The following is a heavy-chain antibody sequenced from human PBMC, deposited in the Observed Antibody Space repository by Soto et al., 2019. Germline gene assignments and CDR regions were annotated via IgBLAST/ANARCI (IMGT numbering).Heavy chain of an antibody. CDR3: TTDLESRGDYVY. D-gene: IGHD4-17*01. CDR1: GFTFGNAW. Sequence: GGSLRLSCAASGFTFGNAWMSWVRQAPGKGLEWVGRIKSKTDGGTTDYAAPVKGRFTISRDDSKNTLYLQMNSLKTEDTAVYYCTTDLESRGDYVYCGQGTLVTVSS. J-gene: IGHJ4*02. V-gene: IGHV3-15*01. CDR2: IKSKTDGGTT.